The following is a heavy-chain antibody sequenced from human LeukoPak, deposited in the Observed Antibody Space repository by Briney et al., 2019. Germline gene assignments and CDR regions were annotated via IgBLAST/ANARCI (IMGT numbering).Heavy chain of an antibody. J-gene: IGHJ6*02. CDR3: ARTVLYYDYVWGNSGMDV. V-gene: IGHV4-4*07. CDR1: GGSISSYY. D-gene: IGHD3-16*01. Sequence: SETLSLTCTVSGGSISSYYWSWIRQPAGKGLEWIGRIYTSGSTNYNPSLKSRVTMSVDTSKNQFSLKLSSVTAADTAVYYCARTVLYYDYVWGNSGMDVWGQGTTVTVSS. CDR2: IYTSGST.